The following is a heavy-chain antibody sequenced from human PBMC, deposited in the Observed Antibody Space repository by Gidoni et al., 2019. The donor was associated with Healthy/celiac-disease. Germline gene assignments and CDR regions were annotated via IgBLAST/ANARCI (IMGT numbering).Heavy chain of an antibody. D-gene: IGHD2-2*01. CDR1: GFTFSSYG. CDR3: ARVAPVGYCSSTSCYRAAFDI. J-gene: IGHJ3*02. V-gene: IGHV3-33*01. CDR2: IWYDGSNK. Sequence: QVQLVESGGGVVQPGRSLRLSCAASGFTFSSYGMHWVRQAPGKGLEWVAVIWYDGSNKYYADSVKGRFTISRDNSKNTLYLQMNSLRAEDTAVYYCARVAPVGYCSSTSCYRAAFDIWGQGTMVTVSS.